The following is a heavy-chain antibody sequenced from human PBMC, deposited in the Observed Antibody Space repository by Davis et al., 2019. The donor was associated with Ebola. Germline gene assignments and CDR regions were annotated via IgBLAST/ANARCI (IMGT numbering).Heavy chain of an antibody. CDR1: GDSISSSNW. V-gene: IGHV4-4*02. Sequence: SETLSLTCAVSGDSISSSNWWSWVRQPPGKGLEWIGEISQSGSTNYNPSLKSRVTIAVDTSRNQVSLTLSSVTAADTAVYHCARGKVGATTGWSQGTLVTVSS. D-gene: IGHD1-26*01. J-gene: IGHJ4*02. CDR3: ARGKVGATTG. CDR2: ISQSGST.